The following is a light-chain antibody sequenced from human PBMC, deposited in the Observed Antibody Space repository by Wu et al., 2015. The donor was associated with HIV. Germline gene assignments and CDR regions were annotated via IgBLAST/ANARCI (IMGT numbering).Light chain of an antibody. Sequence: DIRMTQSPSSLSASVGDRVTITCRASQSISNYLNWYQQKPGKAPKLLIYATSTLQSGVPSKFSGSGSGTDFTLTISSLQPEDFATYYCQQSYSTPYTFGQGTKLEI. V-gene: IGKV1-39*01. CDR2: ATS. CDR3: QQSYSTPYT. J-gene: IGKJ2*01. CDR1: QSISNY.